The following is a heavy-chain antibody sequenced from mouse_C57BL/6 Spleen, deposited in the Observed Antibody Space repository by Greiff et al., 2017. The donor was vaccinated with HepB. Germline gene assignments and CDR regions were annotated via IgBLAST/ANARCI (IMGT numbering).Heavy chain of an antibody. Sequence: VKQRPGQGLEWIGDIYPGSGSTNYNEKFKSKATLTVDTSSSTAYMQLSSLTSEDSAVYYCARNDGYYDAMDYWGQGTSVTVSS. CDR3: ARNDGYYDAMDY. CDR2: IYPGSGST. D-gene: IGHD2-3*01. V-gene: IGHV1-55*01. J-gene: IGHJ4*01.